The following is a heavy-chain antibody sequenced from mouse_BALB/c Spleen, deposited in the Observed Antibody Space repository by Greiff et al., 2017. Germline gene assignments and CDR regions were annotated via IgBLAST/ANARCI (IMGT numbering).Heavy chain of an antibody. CDR3: AKGLLGAMDY. D-gene: IGHD1-1*01. J-gene: IGHJ4*01. CDR2: IDPANGNT. V-gene: IGHV14-3*02. CDR1: GFNIKDTY. Sequence: VHVKQSGAELVKPGASVKLSCTASGFNIKDTYMHWVKQRPEQGLEWIGRIDPANGNTKYDPKFQGKATITADTSSNTAYLQLSSLTSEDTAVYYCAKGLLGAMDYWGQGTSVTVSS.